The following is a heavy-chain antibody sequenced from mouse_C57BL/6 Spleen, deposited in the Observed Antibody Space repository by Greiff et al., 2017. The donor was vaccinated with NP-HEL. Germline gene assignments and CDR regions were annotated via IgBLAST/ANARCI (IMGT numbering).Heavy chain of an antibody. V-gene: IGHV1-26*01. CDR1: GYTFTDYY. CDR3: ARWGSYPYYAMDY. CDR2: INPNNGGT. J-gene: IGHJ4*01. Sequence: VQLQQSGPELVKPGASVKISCKASGYTFTDYYMNWVKQSHGKSLEWIGDINPNNGGTSYNQKFKGKATLTVDKSSSTAYMELRSLTSEDSAVYYCARWGSYPYYAMDYWGQGTSVTVSS. D-gene: IGHD1-1*01.